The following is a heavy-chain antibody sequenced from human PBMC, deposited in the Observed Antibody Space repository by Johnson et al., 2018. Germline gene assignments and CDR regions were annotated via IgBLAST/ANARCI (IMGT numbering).Heavy chain of an antibody. CDR3: AKDPYGGGYGRYYYYGMDV. J-gene: IGHJ6*02. CDR1: GFTFSSYG. D-gene: IGHD1-26*01. CDR2: ISYDGSNK. V-gene: IGHV3-30*18. Sequence: QVQLVESGGGVVQPGRSLRLSCAASGFTFSSYGMHWVRQAPGKGLEWVAVISYDGSNKYYADSVKGRFTISRDNSKNTLYLQMNSLRAEDTAVYYCAKDPYGGGYGRYYYYGMDVWGQGTTVTVSS.